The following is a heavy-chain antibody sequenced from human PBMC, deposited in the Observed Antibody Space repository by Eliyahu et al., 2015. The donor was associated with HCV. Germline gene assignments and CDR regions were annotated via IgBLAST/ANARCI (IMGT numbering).Heavy chain of an antibody. D-gene: IGHD3-10*01. V-gene: IGHV3-30*18. CDR3: AKSAVLLWFGEGRNYFDY. CDR1: GFXFNXYG. Sequence: QVQLVESGGGVVQPGRSLSLSXAASGFXFNXYGMHWVRQAPGKGLEWVAVISYDGSKTHYTDSVTGRFTISRDNSKNTLYLQMNRLKPDDTAMYYCAKSAVLLWFGEGRNYFDYWGLGTLVTASS. CDR2: ISYDGSKT. J-gene: IGHJ4*02.